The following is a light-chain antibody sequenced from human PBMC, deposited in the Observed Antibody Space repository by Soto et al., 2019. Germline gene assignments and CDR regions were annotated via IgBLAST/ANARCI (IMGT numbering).Light chain of an antibody. CDR1: QSGSSS. CDR2: DAS. CDR3: QQRSSWPLLWT. Sequence: EIVLTQSPATLSLSPGERATLSCRPSQSGSSSLAWYQQKPGQAPRLLSYDASNRATGIPARFSGSGSGTDFTLTISSLEPEDFAVYYCQQRSSWPLLWTFGGGTKVDIK. V-gene: IGKV3-11*01. J-gene: IGKJ4*01.